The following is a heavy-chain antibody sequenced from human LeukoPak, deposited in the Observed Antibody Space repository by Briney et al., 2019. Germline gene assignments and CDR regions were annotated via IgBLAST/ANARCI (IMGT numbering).Heavy chain of an antibody. CDR3: ARIMVRGDGASWFDP. V-gene: IGHV4-61*01. Sequence: SETLSLTCTVSGGSISSSSYYWSWIRQPPGKGLEWIGYIYYSGSTNYNPSLKSRVTISVDTSKNQFSLKLSSVTAADTAVYYCARIMVRGDGASWFDPWGQGTLVTVSS. CDR1: GGSISSSSYY. J-gene: IGHJ5*02. CDR2: IYYSGST. D-gene: IGHD3-10*01.